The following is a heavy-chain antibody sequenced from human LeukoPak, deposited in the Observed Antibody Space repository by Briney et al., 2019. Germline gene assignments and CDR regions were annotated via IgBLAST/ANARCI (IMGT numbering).Heavy chain of an antibody. V-gene: IGHV4-4*09. CDR2: IYTTGST. CDR3: ARHSYCGGDCYALRLGYYNYMDV. J-gene: IGHJ6*03. Sequence: SETLSLTCTVSGDSINNYYWGWIRQPPGKGLEWIGYIYTTGSTDYNPSLKSRVTISVDTSKTQFSLKLSSVTAADTAVYYCARHSYCGGDCYALRLGYYNYMDVWGKGTTVTVSS. CDR1: GDSINNYY. D-gene: IGHD2-21*02.